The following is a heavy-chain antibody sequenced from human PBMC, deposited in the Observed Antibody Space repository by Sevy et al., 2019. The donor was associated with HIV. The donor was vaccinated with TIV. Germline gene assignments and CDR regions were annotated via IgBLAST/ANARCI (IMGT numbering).Heavy chain of an antibody. CDR2: IKQDGSEK. V-gene: IGHV3-7*01. CDR1: GFTFSSYW. Sequence: GGSLRLSCAASGFTFSSYWMSWVRQAPGKGLEWVANIKQDGSEKYYVDSVKGRFTISRDNAKNSLYLQMNSLRAEDTAVYYCARDYGSYSSSSGYDYWGQEPWSPSPQ. CDR3: ARDYGSYSSSSGYDY. D-gene: IGHD6-6*01. J-gene: IGHJ4*01.